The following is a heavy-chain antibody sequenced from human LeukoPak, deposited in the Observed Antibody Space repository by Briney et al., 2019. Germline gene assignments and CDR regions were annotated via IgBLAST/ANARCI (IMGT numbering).Heavy chain of an antibody. CDR3: AKKLAFFSNYDY. D-gene: IGHD4-11*01. Sequence: GGSLRLSCAASGFIFSSYAMSWVRQAPGKGLEWVSTISGSGGSTYYADSVKGRFTISRDNSKNTLYLQMNSLRAEDTAVYYCAKKLAFFSNYDYWGQGTLVTVSS. V-gene: IGHV3-23*01. J-gene: IGHJ4*02. CDR2: ISGSGGST. CDR1: GFIFSSYA.